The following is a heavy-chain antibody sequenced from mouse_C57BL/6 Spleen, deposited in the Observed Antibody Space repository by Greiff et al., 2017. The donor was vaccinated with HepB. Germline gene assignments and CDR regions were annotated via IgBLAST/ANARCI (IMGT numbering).Heavy chain of an antibody. CDR3: VYYSNYVGFAY. CDR1: GYTFTSYW. J-gene: IGHJ3*01. CDR2: IDPSDSYT. Sequence: QVQLQQPGAELVRPGTSVKLSCKASGYTFTSYWMHWVKQRPGQGLEWIGVIDPSDSYTNYNQKFKGKATLTVDTSSSTAYMQLSSLTSEDSAVYYCVYYSNYVGFAYWGQGTLVTVSA. D-gene: IGHD2-5*01. V-gene: IGHV1-59*01.